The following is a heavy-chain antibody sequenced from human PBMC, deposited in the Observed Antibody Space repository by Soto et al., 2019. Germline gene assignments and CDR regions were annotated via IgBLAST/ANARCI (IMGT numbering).Heavy chain of an antibody. V-gene: IGHV3-33*01. J-gene: IGHJ6*02. CDR1: GFTFSSYG. CDR3: ARVGGSSRGYYYYGMDV. CDR2: IWYDGSNK. Sequence: GGSLRLSCAASGFTFSSYGMHWVRQAPGKGLEWVAVIWYDGSNKYYADSVKGRFTISRDNSKNTLYLQMNSLRAEDTAVYYCARVGGSSRGYYYYGMDVWGQGTTVTVSS. D-gene: IGHD6-13*01.